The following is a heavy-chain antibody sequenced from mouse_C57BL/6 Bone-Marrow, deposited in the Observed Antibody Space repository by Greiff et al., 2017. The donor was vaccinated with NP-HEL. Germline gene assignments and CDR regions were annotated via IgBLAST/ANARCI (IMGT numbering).Heavy chain of an antibody. D-gene: IGHD1-1*01. CDR2: ISNGGGST. CDR3: ARPYYYGGAY. Sequence: DVKLVESGGGLVQPGGSLKLSCAASGFTFSDYYMYWVRQTPEKRLEWVAYISNGGGSTYYPDTVKGRFTISRDNAKNTLYLQMSRLKSEDTAMYYCARPYYYGGAYWGQGTLVTVSA. V-gene: IGHV5-12*01. CDR1: GFTFSDYY. J-gene: IGHJ3*01.